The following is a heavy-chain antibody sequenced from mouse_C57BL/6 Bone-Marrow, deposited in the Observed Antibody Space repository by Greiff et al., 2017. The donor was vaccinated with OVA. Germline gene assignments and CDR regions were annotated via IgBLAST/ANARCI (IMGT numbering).Heavy chain of an antibody. D-gene: IGHD2-1*01. J-gene: IGHJ3*01. CDR1: GFTFSSYA. CDR2: ISDGGSYT. CDR3: ARDGNQFAY. Sequence: EVKVVESGGGLVKPGGSLKLSCAASGFTFSSYAMSWVRQTPEKRLEWVATISDGGSYTYYPDNVKGRFTISRDNAKNNLYLQMSHLKSEDTAMYYCARDGNQFAYWGQGTLVTVSA. V-gene: IGHV5-4*01.